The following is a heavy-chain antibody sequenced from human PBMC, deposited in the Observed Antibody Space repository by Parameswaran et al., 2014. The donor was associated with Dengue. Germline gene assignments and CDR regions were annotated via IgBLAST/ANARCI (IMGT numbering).Heavy chain of an antibody. J-gene: IGHJ4*02. D-gene: IGHD3-22*01. V-gene: IGHV3-23*01. Sequence: WIRQPPGKGLEWVSGISGSGTYTYYADSVKGRFTISRDNSKNTLYLQMNSLRAEDTAVYYCAKGGGGYDSSGPDYFDYWGQGTLVTVSS. CDR2: ISGSGTYT. CDR3: AKGGGGYDSSGPDYFDY.